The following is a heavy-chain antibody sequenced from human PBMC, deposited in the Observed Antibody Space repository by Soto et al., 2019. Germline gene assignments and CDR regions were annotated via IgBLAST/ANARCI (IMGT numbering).Heavy chain of an antibody. V-gene: IGHV3-33*01. CDR3: AREEAEGEGGGLVGGRYYYYGMDV. D-gene: IGHD1-26*01. CDR1: GFTFSSYG. J-gene: IGHJ6*02. Sequence: QVQLVESGGGVVQPGRSLRLSCAASGFTFSSYGMHWVRQAPGKGLEWVAVIWYDGSNKYYADSVKGRFTISRDNSKNTLYLQMNRLRAEDTAVYYCAREEAEGEGGGLVGGRYYYYGMDVWGQGTTVTVSS. CDR2: IWYDGSNK.